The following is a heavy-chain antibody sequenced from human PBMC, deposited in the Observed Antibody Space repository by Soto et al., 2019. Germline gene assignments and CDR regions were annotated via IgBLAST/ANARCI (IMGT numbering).Heavy chain of an antibody. CDR3: XXXXXXLRFLDGGALQY. Sequence: EVQLLEFGGGLVQPGGSLRLSCAASGFTFSTYAMNWVRQAPGKGLEWVSSVSGSGGSTYYADSVKGRFTISRDNSKXXXXXXXXXXXXXXXXXXXXXXXXXXLRFLDGGALQYWGQGTLVTVSS. D-gene: IGHD3-3*01. CDR1: GFTFSTYA. V-gene: IGHV3-23*01. CDR2: VSGSGGST. J-gene: IGHJ1*01.